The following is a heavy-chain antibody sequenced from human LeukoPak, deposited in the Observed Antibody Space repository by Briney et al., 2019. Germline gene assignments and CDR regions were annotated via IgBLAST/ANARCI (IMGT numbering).Heavy chain of an antibody. CDR3: AKDGSEYSSSSSVFDY. CDR1: GFTFSSYG. V-gene: IGHV3-30*18. D-gene: IGHD6-6*01. Sequence: GRSLRLSCAASGFTFSSYGMHWVRQAPGKGLEWVAVISYDGSNKYYADSVKGRFTISRDNSKNTLYLQMNSLRAEDTAVYYCAKDGSEYSSSSSVFDYWGQGTLVTVSS. CDR2: ISYDGSNK. J-gene: IGHJ4*02.